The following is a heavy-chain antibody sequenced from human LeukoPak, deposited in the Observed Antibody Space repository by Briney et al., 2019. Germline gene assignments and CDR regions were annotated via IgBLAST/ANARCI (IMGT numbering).Heavy chain of an antibody. CDR1: GYTFTSYA. CDR2: IIPIFGTA. CDR3: AREVFGYCSGGSCHDYYYYGMDV. Sequence: SVKVSCKASGYTFTSYAMHWVRQAPGQGLEWMGGIIPIFGTANYAQKFQGRVTITADESTSTAYMELSSLRSEDTAVYYCAREVFGYCSGGSCHDYYYYGMDVWGQGTTVTVSS. J-gene: IGHJ6*02. V-gene: IGHV1-69*13. D-gene: IGHD2-15*01.